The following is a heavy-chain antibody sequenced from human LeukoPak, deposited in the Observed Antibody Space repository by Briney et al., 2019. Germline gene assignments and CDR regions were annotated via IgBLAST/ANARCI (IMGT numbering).Heavy chain of an antibody. CDR2: INPNSGGT. D-gene: IGHD3-3*01. CDR3: ARGGLRFLAWEGP. V-gene: IGHV1-2*02. CDR1: GGTFSSYA. J-gene: IGHJ5*02. Sequence: ASVKVSCKASGGTFSSYAISWVRQAPGQGLEWMGWINPNSGGTNYAQKFQGRVTMTRDTSISTAYMELSRLRSDDTAVYYCARGGLRFLAWEGPWGQGTLVTVSS.